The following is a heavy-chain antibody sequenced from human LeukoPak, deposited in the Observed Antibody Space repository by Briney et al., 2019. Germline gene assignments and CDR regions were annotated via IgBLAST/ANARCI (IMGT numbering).Heavy chain of an antibody. J-gene: IGHJ3*02. V-gene: IGHV3-23*01. CDR2: ISGSGSST. D-gene: IGHD4-17*01. Sequence: GGSLRLSCAASGFAFSSYAMNWVRQAPGKGLEWVSGISGSGSSTYYADSVKGRFTISRDSSENTLFLQMNSLRVEDTAVYYCARVWYGDNDAFDIWGQGTMATVSP. CDR3: ARVWYGDNDAFDI. CDR1: GFAFSSYA.